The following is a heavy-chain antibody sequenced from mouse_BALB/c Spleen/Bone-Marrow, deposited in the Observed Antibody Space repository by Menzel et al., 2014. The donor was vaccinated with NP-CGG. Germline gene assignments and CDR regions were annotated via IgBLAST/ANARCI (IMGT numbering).Heavy chain of an antibody. CDR1: GFSLTSYD. CDR2: IWSGGST. D-gene: IGHD2-4*01. V-gene: IGHV2-4-1*01. J-gene: IGHJ4*01. CDR3: ARNEDYDGYYYAMDY. Sequence: VQLQQSGPGLVQPSQNLSITCTVSGFSLTSYDVHWVRQSPGKGLEWLGVIWSGGSTDYNAAFISRLSISKDNSKSQVFFKMNSLQADDTAIYYCARNEDYDGYYYAMDYWGQGTSVTVSS.